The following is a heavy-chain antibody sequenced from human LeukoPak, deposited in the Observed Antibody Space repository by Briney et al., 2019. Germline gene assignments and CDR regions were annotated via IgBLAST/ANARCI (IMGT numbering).Heavy chain of an antibody. CDR2: ISGSGGST. CDR1: GFTFSNYA. CDR3: AKAGRYCSSTSCPFDY. J-gene: IGHJ4*02. V-gene: IGHV3-23*01. D-gene: IGHD2-2*01. Sequence: PGGSLRLSCAASGFTFSNYAMSWVRQAPGKGLEWASAISGSGGSTYYADSVKGRFTISRDNSQNTLYLQMNSLRAEDTAVYYCAKAGRYCSSTSCPFDYWGQGTLVTVSS.